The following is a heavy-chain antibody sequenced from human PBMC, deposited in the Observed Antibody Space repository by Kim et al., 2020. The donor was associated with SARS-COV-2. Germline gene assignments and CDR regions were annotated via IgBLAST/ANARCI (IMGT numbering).Heavy chain of an antibody. J-gene: IGHJ5*02. Sequence: VKGHFTISRDNSKNTLYLQMNSLRAEDTAVYYCAKHGDIVVVPAAPNWFDPWGQGTLVTVSS. D-gene: IGHD2-2*01. V-gene: IGHV3-30*02. CDR3: AKHGDIVVVPAAPNWFDP.